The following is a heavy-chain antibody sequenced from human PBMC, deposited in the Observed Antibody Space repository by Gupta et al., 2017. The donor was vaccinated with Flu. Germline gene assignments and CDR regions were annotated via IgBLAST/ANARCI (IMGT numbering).Heavy chain of an antibody. CDR3: GGVRHGSSSGWVDS. CDR1: SFTFSSFS. D-gene: IGHD6-19*01. Sequence: EVQLVESGGGLVKPGESLSLSCSASSFTFSSFSMPWVRQAPGTGLAWVSAISSGGRDIFYADSMKGRMTIFRDNANNVVYQQMNSLRGEDTDIYYCGGVRHGSSSGWVDSWGQGTVVTVSS. J-gene: IGHJ4*02. CDR2: ISSGGRDI. V-gene: IGHV3-21*06.